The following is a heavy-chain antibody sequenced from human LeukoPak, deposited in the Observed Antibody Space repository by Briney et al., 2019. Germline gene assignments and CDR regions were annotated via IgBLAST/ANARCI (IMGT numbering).Heavy chain of an antibody. J-gene: IGHJ4*02. Sequence: SVKVSCKASGGTFSSYAISWVRQAPGQGLEWLGRIIPIFGIANYAQKFQGRVTITADKSTSTACMELSSLRPEDTAVYYCAREGYYDSSGYYPPAYYFDYWGQGTLVTVSS. CDR1: GGTFSSYA. CDR3: AREGYYDSSGYYPPAYYFDY. D-gene: IGHD3-22*01. CDR2: IIPIFGIA. V-gene: IGHV1-69*04.